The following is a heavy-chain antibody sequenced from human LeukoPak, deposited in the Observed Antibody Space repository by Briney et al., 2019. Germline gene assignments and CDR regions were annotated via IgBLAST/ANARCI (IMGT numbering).Heavy chain of an antibody. CDR2: IYYSGST. D-gene: IGHD1-1*01. J-gene: IGHJ4*02. CDR1: GGSISSYY. Sequence: SETLSLTCTVSGGSISSYYWSWIRQPPGKGLEWIGYIYYSGSTNYNPSLKSRVTISVDTSKNQFSLRLSSVTAADTAVYYCARVHNWNDGGFDYWGQGTLVTVSS. CDR3: ARVHNWNDGGFDY. V-gene: IGHV4-59*01.